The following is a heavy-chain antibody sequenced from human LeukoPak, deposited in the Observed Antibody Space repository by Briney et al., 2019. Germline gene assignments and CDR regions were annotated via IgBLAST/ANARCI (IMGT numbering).Heavy chain of an antibody. D-gene: IGHD3-10*01. J-gene: IGHJ4*02. CDR1: GGTFSSYA. CDR2: ITPILGIA. Sequence: SVKVSCKASGGTFSSYAISWVRQAPGQGLEWMGRITPILGIANYAQKFQGRVTITADKSTSTAYMELSSLRSEDTAVYYCARAFTMVRGVPDYWGQGTLVTVSS. V-gene: IGHV1-69*04. CDR3: ARAFTMVRGVPDY.